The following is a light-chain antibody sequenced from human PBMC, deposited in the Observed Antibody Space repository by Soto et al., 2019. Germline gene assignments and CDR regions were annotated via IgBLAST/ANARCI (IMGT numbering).Light chain of an antibody. CDR2: EVS. CDR1: SSDVGGYNY. J-gene: IGLJ2*01. V-gene: IGLV2-8*01. CDR3: SSYAGSNPVV. Sequence: QSPLTQPPSASGSPGQSVTISCTGTSSDVGGYNYVSWYQQHPGKAPKLMIYEVSKRPSGVPDRFSGSKSGNTASLTVSGLQAEDEADYYCSSYAGSNPVVFGGGTKLTVL.